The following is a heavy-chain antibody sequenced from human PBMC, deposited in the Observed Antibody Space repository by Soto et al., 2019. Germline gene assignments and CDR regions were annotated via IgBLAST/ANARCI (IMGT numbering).Heavy chain of an antibody. Sequence: SETLSLTCAVYGGSFSCYYWSWIRQPPGKGLEWIGEINHSGSTNYNPSLKSRVTISVDTSKNQFSLKLSSVTAADTAVYYCARGXRYYDSSGYYYINWFDPWGQGTLVTVSS. CDR2: INHSGST. CDR1: GGSFSCYY. D-gene: IGHD3-22*01. J-gene: IGHJ5*02. CDR3: ARGXRYYDSSGYYYINWFDP. V-gene: IGHV4-34*01.